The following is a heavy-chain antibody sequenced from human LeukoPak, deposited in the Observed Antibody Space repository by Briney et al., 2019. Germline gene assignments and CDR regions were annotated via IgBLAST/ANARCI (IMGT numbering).Heavy chain of an antibody. D-gene: IGHD3-10*01. CDR3: ARDSGELLWFGESPYGMDV. J-gene: IGHJ6*02. Sequence: SETLSLTCTVSGGSISSGGYYWSWIRQHPGKGLEWIGYIYYSGSTYYNPSFKSRVTISVDTSKNQFSLKLSSVTAADTAVYYCARDSGELLWFGESPYGMDVWGHGTTVTVSS. CDR2: IYYSGST. V-gene: IGHV4-31*03. CDR1: GGSISSGGYY.